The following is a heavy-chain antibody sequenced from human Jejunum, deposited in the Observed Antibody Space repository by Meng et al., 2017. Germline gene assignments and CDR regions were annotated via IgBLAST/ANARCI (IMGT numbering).Heavy chain of an antibody. Sequence: AQVQQWAAGLLQPAATLPLTCSVDGGSLSGYFCSWIRQPPGKGLEWIGEVSHSGWTKYNPSLKSRVTISLETSKNQFSLKMSSVTAADTAVYYCVRGNNYVWGMIPWGQGTLVTVSS. D-gene: IGHD3-16*01. CDR2: VSHSGWT. V-gene: IGHV4-34*01. CDR3: VRGNNYVWGMIP. J-gene: IGHJ5*02. CDR1: GGSLSGYF.